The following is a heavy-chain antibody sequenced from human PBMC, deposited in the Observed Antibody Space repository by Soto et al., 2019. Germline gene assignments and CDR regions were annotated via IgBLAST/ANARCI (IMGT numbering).Heavy chain of an antibody. D-gene: IGHD3-16*01. CDR3: ARAAGWTAVGD. CDR2: INAGNGNT. CDR1: GYTFTSYA. J-gene: IGHJ4*02. Sequence: QVQLVQSGAEVKKPGASVKVSCKASGYTFTSYAMHWVRQAPGQRLEWMGWINAGNGNTKYSQKFQGRVTITRDTSAGTAYMELSSLRSEDTAVYYCARAAGWTAVGDWGQGTLVTVSS. V-gene: IGHV1-3*01.